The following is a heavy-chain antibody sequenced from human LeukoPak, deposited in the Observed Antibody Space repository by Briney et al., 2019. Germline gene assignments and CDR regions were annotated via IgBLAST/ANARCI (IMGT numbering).Heavy chain of an antibody. CDR3: ARDDSPYDSSGYYDY. J-gene: IGHJ4*02. V-gene: IGHV1-46*01. Sequence: ASVKVSCKAFGYTFTSNYMHWVRQAPGQGPEWMGVISPCGGSTTYAQKFQGRVTLTRDMSTSTDYLELSSLRSEDTAVYYCARDDSPYDSSGYYDYWGQGTLVTVSS. D-gene: IGHD3-22*01. CDR1: GYTFTSNY. CDR2: ISPCGGST.